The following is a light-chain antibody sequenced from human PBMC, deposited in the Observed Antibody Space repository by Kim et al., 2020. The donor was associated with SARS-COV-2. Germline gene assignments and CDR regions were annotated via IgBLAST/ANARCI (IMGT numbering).Light chain of an antibody. CDR1: SLRRNY. J-gene: IGLJ2*01. Sequence: ALGQTVRITCQGDSLRRNYASWYQQKPGQAPLLVIYGLNNRPSGIPDRFSGSSSGDTASLTISGAQGEDEADYYCNSRDTSGDHMVFGGGTKVTVL. CDR2: GLN. V-gene: IGLV3-19*01. CDR3: NSRDTSGDHMV.